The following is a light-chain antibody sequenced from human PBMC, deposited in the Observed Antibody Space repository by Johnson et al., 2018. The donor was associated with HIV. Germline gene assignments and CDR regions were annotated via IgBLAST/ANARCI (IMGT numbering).Light chain of an antibody. J-gene: IGLJ1*01. V-gene: IGLV1-51*01. CDR3: ETWDSSLSGV. CDR2: DNN. CDR1: SSNIGNNY. Sequence: QSVLTQPPSVSAAPGQKVTISCSGSSSNIGNNYVSWYQQLPGTAPKLLIYDNNKRPSGIPDRFSGSKSGTSATLGITGLQTWDEADYYCETWDSSLSGVFGTGTKATVL.